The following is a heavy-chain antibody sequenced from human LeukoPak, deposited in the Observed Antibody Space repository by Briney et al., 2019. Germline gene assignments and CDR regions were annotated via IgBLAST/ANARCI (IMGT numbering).Heavy chain of an antibody. CDR3: ARGPEGARFDP. D-gene: IGHD1-26*01. CDR1: GGSISGYY. V-gene: IGHV4-4*07. J-gene: IGHJ5*02. Sequence: PSETLSLTCTVSGGSISGYYWSWIRQPAGKGLEWIGRIYTSGSTNYNPSLKSRVTTSIDTSKNQFSLKLSSVTAADTAVYYCARGPEGARFDPWGQGTLVTVSS. CDR2: IYTSGST.